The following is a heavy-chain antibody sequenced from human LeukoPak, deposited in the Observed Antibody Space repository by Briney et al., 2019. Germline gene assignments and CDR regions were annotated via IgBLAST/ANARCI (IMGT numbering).Heavy chain of an antibody. J-gene: IGHJ3*02. CDR1: GFTFSSYG. CDR3: AKAYTTILRFLEWLPNDAFDI. CDR2: ISYDGSNK. Sequence: PGGSLRLSCAASGFTFSSYGMHWVRQAPGKGLEWVAVISYDGSNKYYADSVKGRFTISRDSSKNTLYLQMNSLRAEDTAVYYCAKAYTTILRFLEWLPNDAFDIWGQGTMVTVSS. D-gene: IGHD3-3*01. V-gene: IGHV3-30*18.